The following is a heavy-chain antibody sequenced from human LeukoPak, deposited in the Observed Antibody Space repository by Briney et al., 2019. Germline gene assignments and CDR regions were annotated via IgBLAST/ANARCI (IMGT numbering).Heavy chain of an antibody. V-gene: IGHV3-74*01. CDR1: GFSVTTYW. CDR2: INVEGNYI. Sequence: PGGSLRLSCAASGFSVTTYWMHWVRQAPGKGLVWVARINVEGNYIDYAESVKGRFTISRDSAKNTLYLQMNSLRAEDTAVYSCARDSTGPYDHWGQGTLVTVSS. CDR3: ARDSTGPYDH. J-gene: IGHJ4*02. D-gene: IGHD3-22*01.